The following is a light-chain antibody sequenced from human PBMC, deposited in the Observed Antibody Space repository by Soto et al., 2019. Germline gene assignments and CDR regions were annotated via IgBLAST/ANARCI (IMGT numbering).Light chain of an antibody. CDR2: EVS. CDR1: GSDVGGYNY. J-gene: IGLJ1*01. CDR3: SSYTSSNTYV. Sequence: SALTQPASVSGSPGQSITISCTGTGSDVGGYNYVSWYQQHPGKAPQLMIYEVSNWASGVSHRFSGSKSGNTASLTISGLQTEDEADYYCSSYTSSNTYVFGTGTKLTVL. V-gene: IGLV2-14*01.